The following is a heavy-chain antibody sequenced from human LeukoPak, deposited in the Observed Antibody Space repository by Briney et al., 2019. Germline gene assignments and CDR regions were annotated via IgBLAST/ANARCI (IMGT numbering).Heavy chain of an antibody. CDR2: INPSGGST. D-gene: IGHD6-19*01. J-gene: IGHJ4*02. V-gene: IGHV1-46*01. Sequence: KVSCKAXXYTFTXYYMHWVRQAPGQGLEWMGIINPSGGSTSYAQKFQGRVTMTRDTSTSTVYMELSSLRSEDTAVYYCAREAVAGTDFDYWGQGTLVTVSS. CDR1: XYTFTXYY. CDR3: AREAVAGTDFDY.